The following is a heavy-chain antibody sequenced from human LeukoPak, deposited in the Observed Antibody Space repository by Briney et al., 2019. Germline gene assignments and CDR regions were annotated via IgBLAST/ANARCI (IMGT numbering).Heavy chain of an antibody. Sequence: SETLSLTCTVSGGSISSSSYYWGWIRQPPGKGLEWIGSIYYSGSTYYNPSLKSRVTISVDTSKNQFSLKLSSVTAADTAVYYCARGYSGYGVNWFDPWGQGTLVTVSS. CDR3: ARGYSGYGVNWFDP. D-gene: IGHD5-12*01. CDR2: IYYSGST. CDR1: GGSISSSSYY. V-gene: IGHV4-39*07. J-gene: IGHJ5*02.